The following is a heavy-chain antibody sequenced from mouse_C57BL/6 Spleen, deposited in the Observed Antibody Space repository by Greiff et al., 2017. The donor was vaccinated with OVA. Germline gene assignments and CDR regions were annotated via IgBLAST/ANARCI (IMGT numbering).Heavy chain of an antibody. CDR2: IDPNSGGT. V-gene: IGHV1-72*01. Sequence: QVQLQQPGAELVKPGASVKLSCKASGYTFTSYWMHWVKQRPGRGLEWIGRIDPNSGGTKYNEKFKSKATLTVDKPSSTAYMQLSSLTSEDSAVYYCARSGALNYYGSSYNYFDYWGQGTTLTVSS. CDR3: ARSGALNYYGSSYNYFDY. D-gene: IGHD1-1*01. CDR1: GYTFTSYW. J-gene: IGHJ2*01.